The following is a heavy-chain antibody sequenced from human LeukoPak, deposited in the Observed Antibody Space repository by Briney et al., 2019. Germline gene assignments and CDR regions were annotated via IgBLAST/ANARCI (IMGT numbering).Heavy chain of an antibody. Sequence: SVTVSCKASGFTFTSSAVQWVRQARGQRLEWIGWIVVGSGNTNYAQKFQERVTITRDMSTSTAYMELSSLRSEDTAVYYCAAGYCSSTSCAMDVWGKGTTVTVSS. CDR2: IVVGSGNT. CDR1: GFTFTSSA. D-gene: IGHD2-2*01. CDR3: AAGYCSSTSCAMDV. V-gene: IGHV1-58*01. J-gene: IGHJ6*03.